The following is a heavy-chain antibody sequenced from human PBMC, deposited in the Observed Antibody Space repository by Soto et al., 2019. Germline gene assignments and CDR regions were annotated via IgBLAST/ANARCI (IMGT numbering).Heavy chain of an antibody. J-gene: IGHJ3*02. CDR1: GFFCSSYD. V-gene: IGHV3-23*01. CDR3: AKATATGGGAFDI. D-gene: IGHD2-8*02. Sequence: GGSLRLSCAASGFFCSSYDMSWVRQAPGKGLEWVSTILVDGRTFYVDSVKGRFTISRDSSQNTVYLQMNSLTVGDTALYYCAKATATGGGAFDICGQGTMVTVSS. CDR2: ILVDGRT.